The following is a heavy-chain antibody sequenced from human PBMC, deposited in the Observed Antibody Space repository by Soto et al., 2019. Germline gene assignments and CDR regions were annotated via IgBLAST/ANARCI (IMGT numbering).Heavy chain of an antibody. CDR1: GFTFSDYY. Sequence: VGSLRLSGAASGFTFSDYYMSWIRQARGKGLEWVSYISSISTYTNNADSVKGRFTISRDNAKNSLYLQMDSLRAEDTAVYYCARDTRGYCSGGSCYTVDYWGQGTLVTVSS. CDR2: ISSISTYT. D-gene: IGHD2-15*01. CDR3: ARDTRGYCSGGSCYTVDY. V-gene: IGHV3-11*06. J-gene: IGHJ4*02.